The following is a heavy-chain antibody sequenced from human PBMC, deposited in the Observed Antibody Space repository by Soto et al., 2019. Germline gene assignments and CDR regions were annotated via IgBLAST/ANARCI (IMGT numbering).Heavy chain of an antibody. CDR3: ARGGGNLAFDY. D-gene: IGHD3-10*01. CDR1: GFTFSNYW. CDR2: MNSVGNKI. J-gene: IGHJ4*02. Sequence: EVQLVESGGGVVQPGGSLRLSCAASGFTFSNYWMHWVRQAPGKGLVWVSRMNSVGNKIIYADSVKGRFTISRDNAKSTLYLQMNSLRVEDTAVYFCARGGGNLAFDYWGQGSLATVSP. V-gene: IGHV3-74*01.